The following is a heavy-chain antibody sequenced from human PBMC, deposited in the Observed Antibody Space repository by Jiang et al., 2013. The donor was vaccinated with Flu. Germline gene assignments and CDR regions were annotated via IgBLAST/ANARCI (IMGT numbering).Heavy chain of an antibody. V-gene: IGHV1-46*03. CDR2: INPSGGST. CDR3: ATMCYDEVHPRNNWFDP. D-gene: IGHD2-2*01. CDR1: GYTFTSYY. Sequence: VQLVESGAEVKKPGASVKVSCKASGYTFTSYYMHWVRQAPGQGLEWMGIINPSGGSTSYAQKFQGRVTMTRDTSTSTVYMELSSLRSEDTAVYYCATMCYDEVHPRNNWFDPGAREPWSPSPQ. J-gene: IGHJ5*02.